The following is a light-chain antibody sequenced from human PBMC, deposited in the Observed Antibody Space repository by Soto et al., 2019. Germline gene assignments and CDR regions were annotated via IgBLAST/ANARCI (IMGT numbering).Light chain of an antibody. CDR3: ISYAGSSIGV. CDR2: DVS. J-gene: IGLJ3*02. V-gene: IGLV2-8*01. Sequence: QSALTQPPSASGSPGQSVTISCTGTSSDVGAYNYVSWYQQHPGKAPKLMIYDVSKRPSGVPDRFSGSKSGNTASLTVSGLQGEGEADFYCISYAGSSIGVFGGGTKLTVL. CDR1: SSDVGAYNY.